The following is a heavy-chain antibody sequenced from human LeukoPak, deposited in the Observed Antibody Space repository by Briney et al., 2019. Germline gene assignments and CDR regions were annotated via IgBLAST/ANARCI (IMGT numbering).Heavy chain of an antibody. CDR2: IKFDESEK. J-gene: IGHJ4*02. V-gene: IGHV3-7*04. Sequence: PGGSLRLSCAASGFTFSSYWMSWVRQAPGKGLEWVASIKFDESEKHYMDSVKGRFTISRDTAKNSLYLQMNSLRAEDTAVYFCARVTTNGYFEYWGQGSLVTVSP. D-gene: IGHD1-1*01. CDR3: ARVTTNGYFEY. CDR1: GFTFSSYW.